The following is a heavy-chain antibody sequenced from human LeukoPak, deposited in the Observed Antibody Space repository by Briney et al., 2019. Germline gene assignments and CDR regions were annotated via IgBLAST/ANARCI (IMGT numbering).Heavy chain of an antibody. CDR2: ISNNGGST. Sequence: PGGSLRLSCAASGFTFSSYAIHWVRQAPGKGLEYVSAISNNGGSTFYANSVKGRFIVPRDNSKNTLYLQMGSLRAEDLAVYYCARRAPGFSSGWLDYWGQGTLVTVSS. V-gene: IGHV3-64*01. CDR1: GFTFSSYA. D-gene: IGHD6-19*01. CDR3: ARRAPGFSSGWLDY. J-gene: IGHJ4*02.